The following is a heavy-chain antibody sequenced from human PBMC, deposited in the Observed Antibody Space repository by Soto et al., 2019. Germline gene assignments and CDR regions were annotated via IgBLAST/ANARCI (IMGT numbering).Heavy chain of an antibody. J-gene: IGHJ4*02. CDR3: ARDGDVNTGFGKDY. D-gene: IGHD3-16*01. CDR2: IWHDGGNK. CDR1: GFTFISYG. V-gene: IGHV3-33*01. Sequence: GSLRLSCAASGFTFISYGIHFFRHSAGKGLEWVAFIWHDGGNKFYAESVKGRFTISRDNSKNTLYLQMTSLSAEDTAMYYCARDGDVNTGFGKDYWGQGTLVTVSS.